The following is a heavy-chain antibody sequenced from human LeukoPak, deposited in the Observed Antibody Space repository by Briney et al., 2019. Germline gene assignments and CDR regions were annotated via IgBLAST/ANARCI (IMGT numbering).Heavy chain of an antibody. V-gene: IGHV4-34*01. CDR2: INHSGST. CDR1: GGSFSGYY. CDR3: ARVGCSSTSCPLGMDV. D-gene: IGHD2-2*01. J-gene: IGHJ6*02. Sequence: SETLSLTCAVYGGSFSGYYWSWIRQPPGKGLEWSGEINHSGSTNYNPSLKSRVTISVDTSKNQFSLKLSSVTAEDTAVYYCARVGCSSTSCPLGMDVWGQGTTVTVSS.